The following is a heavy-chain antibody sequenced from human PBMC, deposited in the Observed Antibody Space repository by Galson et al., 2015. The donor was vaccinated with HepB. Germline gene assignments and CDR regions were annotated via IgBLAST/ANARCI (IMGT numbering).Heavy chain of an antibody. J-gene: IGHJ6*02. V-gene: IGHV6-1*01. D-gene: IGHD2-15*01. Sequence: CAISGDSVSTNIVAWNWIRQSPSRGLEWLGRTYYRSKWYNDYAVSLKSRITINADTSKNQFSLQLSSVTPEDTAVYFCSRSNHCTGDSCLPDYYYYYGMDVWGQGTTVTVSS. CDR2: TYYRSKWYN. CDR3: SRSNHCTGDSCLPDYYYYYGMDV. CDR1: GDSVSTNIVA.